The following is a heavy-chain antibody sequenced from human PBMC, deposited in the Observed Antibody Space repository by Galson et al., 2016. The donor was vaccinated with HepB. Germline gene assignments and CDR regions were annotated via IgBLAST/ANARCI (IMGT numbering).Heavy chain of an antibody. CDR1: GYIFTSYW. D-gene: IGHD1-14*01. CDR2: IDPSDSTT. CDR3: VIHRRRIPEMDD. J-gene: IGHJ6*02. Sequence: QSGAEVKKPGESLRNSCKGSGYIFTSYWISWVRQMPGKGLEWMGRIDPSDSTTNNSPSFEGHVTISVDKSISTAYLQWSSLKASDTAMYYCVIHRRRIPEMDDWGQGITVTVSS. V-gene: IGHV5-10-1*01.